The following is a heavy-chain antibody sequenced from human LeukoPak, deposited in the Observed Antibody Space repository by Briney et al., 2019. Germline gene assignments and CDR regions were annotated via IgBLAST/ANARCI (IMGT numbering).Heavy chain of an antibody. CDR1: GGSFSGYY. V-gene: IGHV4-34*01. Sequence: SETLSLTCAVYGGSFSGYYWSWIRQPPGKGLEWIGEINHSGSTNYNPSLKSRVTISVDPPKNQFSLKLSSVTAADTAVYYCARGRTVPAAIPYYYYYYIDVWAKGPRSPSP. D-gene: IGHD2-2*01. CDR2: INHSGST. J-gene: IGHJ6*03. CDR3: ARGRTVPAAIPYYYYYYIDV.